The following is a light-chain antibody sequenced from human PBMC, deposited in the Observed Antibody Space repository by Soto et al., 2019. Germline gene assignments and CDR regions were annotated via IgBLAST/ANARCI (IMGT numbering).Light chain of an antibody. V-gene: IGKV3-15*01. CDR2: GAS. CDR1: QSVSSN. J-gene: IGKJ4*01. Sequence: EIVMTQSPATLSVSPGERATLSCRASQSVSSNLAWYQQKPGQAPRLLIYGASTRATGIPARFSGSGSGTEFTLTISSLQSEDFAVYYGQQYNNWPAVTFGGGTKVEIK. CDR3: QQYNNWPAVT.